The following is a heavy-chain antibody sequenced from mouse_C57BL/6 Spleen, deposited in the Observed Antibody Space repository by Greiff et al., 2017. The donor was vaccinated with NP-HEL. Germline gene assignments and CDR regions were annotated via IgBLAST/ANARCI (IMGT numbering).Heavy chain of an antibody. J-gene: IGHJ4*01. CDR2: IDPETGGT. D-gene: IGHD1-1*01. Sequence: QVQLQQSRAELVRPGASVTLSCKASGYTFTDYEMHWVKQTPVHGLEWIGAIDPETGGTAYNQKFKGKAILTADKSSSTAYMELRSLTSEDSAVYYCTRDYYGSSYDAMDYWGQGTSVTVSS. CDR1: GYTFTDYE. V-gene: IGHV1-15*01. CDR3: TRDYYGSSYDAMDY.